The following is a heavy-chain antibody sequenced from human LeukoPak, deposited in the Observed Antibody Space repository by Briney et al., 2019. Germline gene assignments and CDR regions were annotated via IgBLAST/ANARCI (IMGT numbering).Heavy chain of an antibody. CDR1: GYTFTSHG. D-gene: IGHD5-18*01. CDR3: ARVGYSYGRFDL. V-gene: IGHV1-18*01. Sequence: GASVKVSCKASGYTFTSHGISWVRPAPGQGLEWMGWISAYNGNTNYAQKLQGRVTMTTDTSTSTAYMELRGLRSDDTAVYYCARVGYSYGRFDLWGRGTLVTVSS. J-gene: IGHJ2*01. CDR2: ISAYNGNT.